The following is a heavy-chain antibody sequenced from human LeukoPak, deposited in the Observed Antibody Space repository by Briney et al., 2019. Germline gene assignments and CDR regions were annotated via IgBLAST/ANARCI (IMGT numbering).Heavy chain of an antibody. Sequence: GGSLRLSCTASGFTFGDYAMSWVRQAPGKGLEWVGFIRSKAYGGTTEYAASVKGRFTISRDDSKSIAYLQMNSLKTEDTAVYYCTRDEWLLYRDYYYYYMDVWGKGTTVTVSS. D-gene: IGHD3-3*01. CDR1: GFTFGDYA. J-gene: IGHJ6*03. CDR3: TRDEWLLYRDYYYYYMDV. V-gene: IGHV3-49*04. CDR2: IRSKAYGGTT.